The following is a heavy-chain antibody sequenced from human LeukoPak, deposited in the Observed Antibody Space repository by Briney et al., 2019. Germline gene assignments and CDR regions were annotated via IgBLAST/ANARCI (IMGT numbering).Heavy chain of an antibody. CDR3: ARLTSGWYVIY. D-gene: IGHD6-19*01. Sequence: SETLSLTCTVSGGSISNSGYYWGWIRQPPGKGLEWIGSIYYTGNAYYNPSLNSRVTISVDTSKNQFSLKLSSVTDADTAIYYCARLTSGWYVIYWGQGTLVTVSS. V-gene: IGHV4-39*01. CDR2: IYYTGNA. J-gene: IGHJ4*02. CDR1: GGSISNSGYY.